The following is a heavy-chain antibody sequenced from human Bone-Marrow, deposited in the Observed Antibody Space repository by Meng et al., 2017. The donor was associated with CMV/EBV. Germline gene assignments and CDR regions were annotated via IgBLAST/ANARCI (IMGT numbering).Heavy chain of an antibody. Sequence: GGSLRLSCAASGFTFSSYAMHWVRQAPGKGLEWVAVISYDGSNKYYADSVKGRFTISRDNSKNTLYLQMNSLRAEDTAVYYCARSDTAMVILFPVVGDLPDYWGQGTTVTVSS. J-gene: IGHJ4*03. CDR2: ISYDGSNK. CDR3: ARSDTAMVILFPVVGDLPDY. CDR1: GFTFSSYA. D-gene: IGHD5-18*01. V-gene: IGHV3-30-3*01.